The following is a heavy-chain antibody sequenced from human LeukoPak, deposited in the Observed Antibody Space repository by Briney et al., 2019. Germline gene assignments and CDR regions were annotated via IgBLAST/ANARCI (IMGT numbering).Heavy chain of an antibody. V-gene: IGHV3-30-3*01. D-gene: IGHD2-15*01. CDR1: GFTFSSYA. CDR3: ARDWDIVVVVAATPDYYGMDV. J-gene: IGHJ6*02. Sequence: AGGSLRLSCAASGFTFSSYAMHWVRQAPGKGLEWVAVISYDGSNKYYADSVKGRFTISRDNFKNTLYLQMNSLRAEDTAVYYCARDWDIVVVVAATPDYYGMDVWGQGTTVTVSS. CDR2: ISYDGSNK.